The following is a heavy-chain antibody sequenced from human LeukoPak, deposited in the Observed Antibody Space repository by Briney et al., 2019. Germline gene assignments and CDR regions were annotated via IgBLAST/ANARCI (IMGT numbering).Heavy chain of an antibody. V-gene: IGHV1-69*04. CDR2: IIPILGIA. CDR1: GGTFSSYA. CDR3: ARNPADGYNHPFGY. Sequence: GSSVKVSCKASGGTFSSYAISWVRQAPGQGLEWMGRIIPILGIANYAQKFQGRVTITADKSTSTAYMEPSSLRSEDTAVYYCARNPADGYNHPFGYWGQGTLVTVSS. D-gene: IGHD5-24*01. J-gene: IGHJ4*02.